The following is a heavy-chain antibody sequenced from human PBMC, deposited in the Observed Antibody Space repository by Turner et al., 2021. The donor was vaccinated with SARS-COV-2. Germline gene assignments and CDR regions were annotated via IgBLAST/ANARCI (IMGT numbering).Heavy chain of an antibody. J-gene: IGHJ4*02. CDR3: ARLVRRAEYYFDY. Sequence: LQLQESGPGLVKPSETLSLTCTVSGGSISSSSYYWRWLRQPPGKGLEWIGSIYYSGSTYYNPSFRSRVTISVDTSKNQFSLKLSSVTVADTAVYYCARLVRRAEYYFDYWGQVTLVTVSS. V-gene: IGHV4-39*01. D-gene: IGHD3-10*01. CDR2: IYYSGST. CDR1: GGSISSSSYY.